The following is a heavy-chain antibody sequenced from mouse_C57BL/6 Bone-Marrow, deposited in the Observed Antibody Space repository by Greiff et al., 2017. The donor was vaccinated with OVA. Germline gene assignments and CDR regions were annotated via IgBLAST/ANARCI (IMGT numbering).Heavy chain of an antibody. D-gene: IGHD1-1*01. Sequence: QVQLQQSGAELAKPGASVKLSCKASGYTFTSYWMHWVKQRPGQGLEWIGYINPSSGYTKYNQKFKDKATLTADKSSSTAYMQLSSLTYEDSAVYYCARVREDYGSSSYYYAMDYWGQGTSVTVSS. J-gene: IGHJ4*01. V-gene: IGHV1-7*01. CDR1: GYTFTSYW. CDR2: INPSSGYT. CDR3: ARVREDYGSSSYYYAMDY.